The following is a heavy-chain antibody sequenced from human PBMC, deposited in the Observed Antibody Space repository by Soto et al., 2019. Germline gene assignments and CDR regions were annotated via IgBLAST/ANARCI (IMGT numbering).Heavy chain of an antibody. Sequence: QVQLVESGGGVVQPGRSLRLSCAASGFTFSSYGMHWVRQAPGKGLEWVAVISYDGSNKYYADSVKGRFTISRDNSKNSLYLQMNGLRSEDTAVYYCARETVAAFDYWGQGTLVIVSS. V-gene: IGHV3-30*03. CDR1: GFTFSSYG. CDR3: ARETVAAFDY. J-gene: IGHJ4*02. D-gene: IGHD6-19*01. CDR2: ISYDGSNK.